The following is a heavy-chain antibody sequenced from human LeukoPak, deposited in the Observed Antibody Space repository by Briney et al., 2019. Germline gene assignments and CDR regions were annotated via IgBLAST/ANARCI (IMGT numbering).Heavy chain of an antibody. CDR2: INHSGST. Sequence: PSETLSLTCTVSGGSISSYYWSWIRQPAGKGLEWIGEINHSGSTNYNPSLKSRVTISVDTSKNQFSLKLSSVTAADTAVYYCARGRGYSSSNWGQGTLVTVSS. CDR3: ARGRGYSSSN. V-gene: IGHV4-34*01. CDR1: GGSISSYY. D-gene: IGHD6-13*01. J-gene: IGHJ4*02.